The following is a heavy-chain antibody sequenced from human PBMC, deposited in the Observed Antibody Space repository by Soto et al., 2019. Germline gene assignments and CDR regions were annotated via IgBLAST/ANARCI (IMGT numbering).Heavy chain of an antibody. V-gene: IGHV4-59*12. D-gene: IGHD3-10*01. CDR1: GGSIISGY. CDR3: ARGLTTGALPSHFHF. Sequence: SETLSLTCTVSGGSIISGYWSWIRQPPGEGLEWIGYISYSGNTNYNPSLKSRVTISVDTSKNEFSLKLNSVTAADTAVYYCARGLTTGALPSHFHFWGQGTPATASS. J-gene: IGHJ4*02. CDR2: ISYSGNT.